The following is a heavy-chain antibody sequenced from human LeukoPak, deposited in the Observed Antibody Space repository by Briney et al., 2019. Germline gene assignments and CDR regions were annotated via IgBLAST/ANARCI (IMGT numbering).Heavy chain of an antibody. CDR3: ARGRRDGYNWGYFDY. CDR1: GYTFTGYY. CDR2: IIPIFGTA. Sequence: ASVKVSCKASGYTFTGYYMHWVRQAPGQGLEWMGGIIPIFGTANYAQKFQGRVTITADKSTSTAYMELSSLRSEDTAVYYCARGRRDGYNWGYFDYWGQGTLVTVSS. D-gene: IGHD5-24*01. V-gene: IGHV1-69*06. J-gene: IGHJ4*02.